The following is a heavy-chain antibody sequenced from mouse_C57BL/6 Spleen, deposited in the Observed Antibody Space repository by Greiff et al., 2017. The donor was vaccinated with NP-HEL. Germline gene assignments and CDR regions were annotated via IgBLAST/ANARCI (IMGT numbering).Heavy chain of an antibody. J-gene: IGHJ3*01. CDR3: ARLGYDYDERFAY. Sequence: QVQLQQPGAELVRPGTSVKLSCKASGYTFTSYWMHWVKQRPGQGLEWIGVIDLSDSYTNYNQKFKGKATLTVDTSSSTAYMQLSSLTSEDSAVYYCARLGYDYDERFAYWGQGTLVTVSA. V-gene: IGHV1-59*01. D-gene: IGHD2-4*01. CDR2: IDLSDSYT. CDR1: GYTFTSYW.